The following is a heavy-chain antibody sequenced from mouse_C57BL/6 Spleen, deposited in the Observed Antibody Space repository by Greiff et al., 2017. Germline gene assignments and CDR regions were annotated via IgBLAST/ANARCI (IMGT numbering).Heavy chain of an antibody. J-gene: IGHJ2*01. CDR1: GFNIKDYY. CDR2: IDPEDGDT. Sequence: DVQLQESGAELVRPGASVKLSCTASGFNIKDYYMHWVKQRPEQGLEWIGRIDPEDGDTEYAPKFQGKATMTADTSSNTAYLQLSSLTSEDTAVYYCTLYYSNTFFDYWGQGTTLTVSS. CDR3: TLYYSNTFFDY. D-gene: IGHD2-5*01. V-gene: IGHV14-1*01.